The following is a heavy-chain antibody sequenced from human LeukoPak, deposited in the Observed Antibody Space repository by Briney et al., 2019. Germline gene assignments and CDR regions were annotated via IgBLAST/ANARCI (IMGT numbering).Heavy chain of an antibody. D-gene: IGHD6-13*01. J-gene: IGHJ5*02. CDR2: ISGSGGST. Sequence: PGGSLRLSCAASGFTFSSYAMSWVRQAPGKGLEWVSAISGSGGSTYSAASVKGRFTISRDNSKNTLYLQMKRLRAEETAVYYCAKDSWHASGQGTLVTVSS. CDR1: GFTFSSYA. CDR3: AKDSWHA. V-gene: IGHV3-23*01.